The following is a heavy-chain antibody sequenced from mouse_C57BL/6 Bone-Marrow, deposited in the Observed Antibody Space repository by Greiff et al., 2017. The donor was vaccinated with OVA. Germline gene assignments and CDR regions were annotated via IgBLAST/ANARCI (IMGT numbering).Heavy chain of an antibody. D-gene: IGHD1-1*01. CDR2: IDPANGNT. CDR3: ARGYGSSYVIWYFDV. J-gene: IGHJ1*03. Sequence: EVQLQQSVAELVRPGASVKLSCTASGFNIKNTYMHWVKQRPEQGLEWIGRIDPANGNTKYAPKFQGKATITADTSSNTAYLQLSSLTSEDTAIYYCARGYGSSYVIWYFDVWGTGTTVTVSS. CDR1: GFNIKNTY. V-gene: IGHV14-3*01.